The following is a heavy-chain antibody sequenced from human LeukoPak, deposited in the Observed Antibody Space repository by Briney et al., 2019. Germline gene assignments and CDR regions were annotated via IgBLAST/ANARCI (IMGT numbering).Heavy chain of an antibody. J-gene: IGHJ4*02. CDR2: ISSSSSSYI. D-gene: IGHD3-22*01. V-gene: IGHV3-21*01. CDR3: ARFITGPYYFDY. Sequence: GGSLRLSCAASGFTFSSYSMNWVRQAPGKGLEWVSSISSSSSSYIYYADSVKGRFTISRDNAKNSLYLQMNSLRAEDTAVYYCARFITGPYYFDYWGQGTLVTVSS. CDR1: GFTFSSYS.